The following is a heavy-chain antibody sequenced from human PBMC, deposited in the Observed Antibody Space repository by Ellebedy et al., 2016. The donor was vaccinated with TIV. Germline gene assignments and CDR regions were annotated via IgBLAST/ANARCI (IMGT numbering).Heavy chain of an antibody. CDR3: ARAHGSGSYRVGY. Sequence: GESLKISCAASGFTFSDYYMSWIRQAPGKGLEWVSYISSSSSYTNYADSVKGRFTISRDNAKNSLYLQMNSLRAEDTAVYYCARAHGSGSYRVGYWGQGTLVTVSS. J-gene: IGHJ4*02. CDR1: GFTFSDYY. CDR2: ISSSSSYT. V-gene: IGHV3-11*05. D-gene: IGHD3-10*01.